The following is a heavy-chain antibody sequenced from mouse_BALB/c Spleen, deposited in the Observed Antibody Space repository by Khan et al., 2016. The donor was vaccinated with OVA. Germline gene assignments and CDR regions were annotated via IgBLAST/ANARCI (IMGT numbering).Heavy chain of an antibody. D-gene: IGHD3-1*01. CDR3: ARGNCFGYAMDY. CDR1: GYSITSNYA. CDR2: ISYRGRT. V-gene: IGHV3-2*02. Sequence: EVQLVESGPGLVKPSQSLSLTCTVTGYSITSNYAWNWIRQFPGNKLEWMGYISYRGRTNYNPSLKSRISITRATSKTQFFLQLNSVTTEDTATYYCARGNCFGYAMDYWGQGTSITVSS. J-gene: IGHJ4*01.